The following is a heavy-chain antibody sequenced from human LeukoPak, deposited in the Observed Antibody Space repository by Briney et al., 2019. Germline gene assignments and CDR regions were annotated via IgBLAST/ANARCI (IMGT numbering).Heavy chain of an antibody. CDR3: ARVGSYCGGDCYTFDY. D-gene: IGHD2-21*01. Sequence: SETLSLTCTVSGGSISSGSYYWSWIRQPAGKGLEWIGRIYTSGSTNYNPSLKSRVTISVDTSKNQFSLKLCSVTAADTAVYYCARVGSYCGGDCYTFDYWGQGTLVTVSS. J-gene: IGHJ4*02. CDR2: IYTSGST. CDR1: GGSISSGSYY. V-gene: IGHV4-61*02.